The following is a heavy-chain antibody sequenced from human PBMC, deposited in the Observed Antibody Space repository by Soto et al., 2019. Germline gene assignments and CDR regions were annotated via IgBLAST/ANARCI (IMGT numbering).Heavy chain of an antibody. D-gene: IGHD2-2*01. Sequence: GESLKISCKGSGYSFSTDWIAWVRQMPGSGLEWMGIIYPGDSDTIYSPSFQGQVTLSADKSISTAYLQWRSLQASDTAMYYCVRRPGCSTTTCYRELDYWGQGTLVTVS. CDR2: IYPGDSDT. V-gene: IGHV5-51*01. CDR3: VRRPGCSTTTCYRELDY. CDR1: GYSFSTDW. J-gene: IGHJ4*02.